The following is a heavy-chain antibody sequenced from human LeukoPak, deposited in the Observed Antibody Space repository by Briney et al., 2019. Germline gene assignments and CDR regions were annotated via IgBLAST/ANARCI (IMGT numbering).Heavy chain of an antibody. Sequence: ASVKVSCKASGYTFTGYYMHWVRQAPGQGLEWMGWINPNSGGTNYAQKFQGRVTMTRGTSISTAYMELSRLRSDDTAVYYCARDPGDCSGGSCYFWDYWGQGTLVTVSS. J-gene: IGHJ4*02. D-gene: IGHD2-15*01. CDR1: GYTFTGYY. V-gene: IGHV1-2*02. CDR2: INPNSGGT. CDR3: ARDPGDCSGGSCYFWDY.